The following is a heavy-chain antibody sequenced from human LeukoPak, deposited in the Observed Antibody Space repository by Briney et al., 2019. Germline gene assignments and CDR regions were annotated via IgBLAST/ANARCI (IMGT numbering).Heavy chain of an antibody. J-gene: IGHJ4*02. CDR1: GFTFRSDW. D-gene: IGHD5-12*01. CDR3: ARDLGYGGDY. Sequence: PGGSLRLSCAASGFTFRSDWMHWVRQAPGKGPVWVSRINSDGSSTTYADSVKGRFTISRDNAKNTLYLQMNSLRAEDTAVCYCARDLGYGGDYWGQGTLVTVSS. V-gene: IGHV3-74*01. CDR2: INSDGSST.